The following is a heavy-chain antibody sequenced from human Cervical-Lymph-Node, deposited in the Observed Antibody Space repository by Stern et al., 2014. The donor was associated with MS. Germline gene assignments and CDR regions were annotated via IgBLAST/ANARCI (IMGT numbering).Heavy chain of an antibody. V-gene: IGHV1-69*01. CDR1: GGTFINHA. Sequence: LVESGAEVKKPGSSVKVSCKASGGTFINHAISWVRQAPGQGLEWMGWFIPIFGTTHYAQKFQGRVTITADESATTAYMELTSLRSQDTAVYYCARDNDDNGMDVWGQGTTVIVSS. CDR2: FIPIFGTT. D-gene: IGHD2-8*01. CDR3: ARDNDDNGMDV. J-gene: IGHJ6*02.